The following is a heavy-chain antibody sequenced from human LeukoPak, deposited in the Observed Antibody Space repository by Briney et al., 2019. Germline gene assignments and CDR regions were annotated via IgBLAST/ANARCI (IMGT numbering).Heavy chain of an antibody. V-gene: IGHV3-23*01. J-gene: IGHJ4*02. Sequence: PGGSLRLSCAASGFTFSSYAMSWVRQAPGKGLGWVSAISGSGGSTYYADSVKGRFTISRDNSKNTLYLQMNSLRAEDTAVYYCAKSYPHIVVVITTSRGYFDYWGQGTLVTVSS. D-gene: IGHD3-22*01. CDR3: AKSYPHIVVVITTSRGYFDY. CDR2: ISGSGGST. CDR1: GFTFSSYA.